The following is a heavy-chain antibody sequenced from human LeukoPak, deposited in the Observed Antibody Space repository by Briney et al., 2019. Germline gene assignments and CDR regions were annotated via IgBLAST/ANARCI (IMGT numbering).Heavy chain of an antibody. V-gene: IGHV1-69*13. D-gene: IGHD6-13*01. CDR1: GGTFSSYA. CDR2: IIPIFGTA. J-gene: IGHJ4*02. Sequence: ASVKVSFKASGGTFSSYAISWVRQAPGQGLEWMGGIIPIFGTANYAQKFQGRVTITADESTSTAYMELSSLRSEDTAVYYCASSVAGYSSSWSYYFDYWGQGTLVTVSS. CDR3: ASSVAGYSSSWSYYFDY.